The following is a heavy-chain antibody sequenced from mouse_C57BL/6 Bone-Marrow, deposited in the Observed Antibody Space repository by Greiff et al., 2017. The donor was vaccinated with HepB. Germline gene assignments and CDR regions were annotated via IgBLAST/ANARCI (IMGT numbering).Heavy chain of an antibody. CDR2: IYPRSGNT. CDR3: ARAPLLLRSSYAMDY. D-gene: IGHD1-1*01. J-gene: IGHJ4*01. V-gene: IGHV1-81*01. Sequence: VQLVESGAELARPGASVKLSCKASGYTFTSYGISWVKQRTGQGLEWIGEIYPRSGNTYYNEKFKGKATLTADKSSSTAYMELRSLTSEDSAVYFCARAPLLLRSSYAMDYWGQGTSVTVSS. CDR1: GYTFTSYG.